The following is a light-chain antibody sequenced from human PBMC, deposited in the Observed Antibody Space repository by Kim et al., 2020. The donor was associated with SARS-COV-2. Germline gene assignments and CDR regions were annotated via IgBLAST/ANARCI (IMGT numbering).Light chain of an antibody. J-gene: IGKJ4*01. CDR1: QDISNY. V-gene: IGKV1-33*01. Sequence: SVGDRVTLTCQASQDISNYLNWYQQKPGKAPKLLIYDASNLESGFPSRFSGSGSGTDFTFTISSLQPEVIATYYCQQYDNLPPLTFGGGTKVHIK. CDR3: QQYDNLPPLT. CDR2: DAS.